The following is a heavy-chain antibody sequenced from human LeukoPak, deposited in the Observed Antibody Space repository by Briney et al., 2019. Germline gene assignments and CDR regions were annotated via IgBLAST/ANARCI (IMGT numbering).Heavy chain of an antibody. J-gene: IGHJ4*02. CDR2: INEDGSYK. Sequence: GGSLRLSCAVSGFTFTSYWMSWVRQAPGKGLEWVANINEDGSYKFHADSVKGRLTISRDNSKNSLYLQMSSLRADDTAVYYCARDATRGGDNDYWGQGTRVIVSS. CDR3: ARDATRGGDNDY. D-gene: IGHD2-21*02. CDR1: GFTFTSYW. V-gene: IGHV3-7*01.